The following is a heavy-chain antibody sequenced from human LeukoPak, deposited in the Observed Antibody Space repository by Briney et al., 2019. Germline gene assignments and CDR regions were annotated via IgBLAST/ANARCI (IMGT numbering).Heavy chain of an antibody. CDR2: IIPIFGTA. J-gene: IGHJ4*02. D-gene: IGHD1-26*01. CDR1: GGTFSSYA. CDR3: ATPKLYSGSYYVY. Sequence: GASVKVSCKASGGTFSSYAISWVRPAPGQGLEWMGGIIPIFGTANYAQKFQGRVTITADKSTSTAYMELSSLRSEDTAVYYCATPKLYSGSYYVYWGQGTLVTVSS. V-gene: IGHV1-69*06.